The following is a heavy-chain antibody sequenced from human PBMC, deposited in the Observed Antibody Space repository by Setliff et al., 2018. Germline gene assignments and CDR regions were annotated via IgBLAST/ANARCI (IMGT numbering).Heavy chain of an antibody. CDR2: ISSSSSYI. J-gene: IGHJ4*02. D-gene: IGHD3-16*01. V-gene: IGHV3-21*01. CDR3: ARGGPLFDY. Sequence: GGSLRLSCAASGFTFSSYSMNWVRQAPGKGLEWVSSISSSSSYISYADSLKGRFTISRDNAKDSLYLQMNSLRAEDTAVYYCARGGPLFDYWGQGTLVTVSS. CDR1: GFTFSSYS.